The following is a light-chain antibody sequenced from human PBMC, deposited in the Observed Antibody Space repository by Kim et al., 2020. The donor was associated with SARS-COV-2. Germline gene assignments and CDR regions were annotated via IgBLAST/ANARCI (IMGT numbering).Light chain of an antibody. J-gene: IGLJ3*02. CDR3: CSYAGSPLWV. CDR1: SSDVGSYNL. V-gene: IGLV2-23*02. Sequence: QSALTQPASVSGSPGQSITISCTGTSSDVGSYNLVSWYQQHPGKAPKLMIYEVSKRPSGVSNRFSGSKSGNTASLTISGLQAEDEADYYCCSYAGSPLWVFGGGTQLTVL. CDR2: EVS.